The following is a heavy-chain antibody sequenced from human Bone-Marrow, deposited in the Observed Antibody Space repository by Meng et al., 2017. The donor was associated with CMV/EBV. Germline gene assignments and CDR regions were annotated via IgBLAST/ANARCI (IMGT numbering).Heavy chain of an antibody. CDR3: ASHGSMQPNYAKDV. D-gene: IGHD6-13*01. J-gene: IGHJ6*01. CDR2: NSAYNGNT. Sequence: ASVKVSCKASGYTFTSYGISWVRQAPGQGLEWMGWNSAYNGNTKFAQNLQGRVTMTRDTSTSTDYKGLRNLRSDDTAVYYCASHGSMQPNYAKDVWGQGTTVTGSS. V-gene: IGHV1-18*01. CDR1: GYTFTSYG.